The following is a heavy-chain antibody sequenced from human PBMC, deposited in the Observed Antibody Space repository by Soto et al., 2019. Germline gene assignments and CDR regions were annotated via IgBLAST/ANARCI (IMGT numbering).Heavy chain of an antibody. CDR1: GFTFSSYG. V-gene: IGHV3-30*18. J-gene: IGHJ5*02. Sequence: HPGGSLRLSCAASGFTFSSYGMHWVRQAPGKGLEWVAVISYDGSNKYYADSVKGRFTISRDNSKNTLYLQMNRLRAEDTAVYYCAKGGTGSGFDPWGQGTLVTVSS. CDR3: AKGGTGSGFDP. CDR2: ISYDGSNK. D-gene: IGHD3-10*01.